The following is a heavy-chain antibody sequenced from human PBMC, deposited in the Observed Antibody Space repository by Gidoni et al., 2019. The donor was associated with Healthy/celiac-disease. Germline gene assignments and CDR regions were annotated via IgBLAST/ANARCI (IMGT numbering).Heavy chain of an antibody. CDR1: GGSFSGYY. V-gene: IGHV4-34*01. D-gene: IGHD2-2*01. CDR3: ARDAVSPAQYDFDF. Sequence: LTCAVDGGSFSGYYWSWSRQPAGKGREWLGEINHSGSTNYNPSRKSRVTMAVDTSKNQFSLKLSSVTAADTAVYYCARDAVSPAQYDFDFWGQGTLVTVSS. CDR2: INHSGST. J-gene: IGHJ4*02.